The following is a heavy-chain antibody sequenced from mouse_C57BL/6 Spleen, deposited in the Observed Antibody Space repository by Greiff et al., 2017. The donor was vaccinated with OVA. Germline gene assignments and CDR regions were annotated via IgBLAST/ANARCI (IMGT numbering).Heavy chain of an antibody. CDR2: IDPANGNT. D-gene: IGHD1-1*01. CDR1: GFNIKNTY. Sequence: EVQLQQSVAELVRPGASVKLSCTASGFNIKNTYMHWVKQRPEQGLEWIGRIDPANGNTKYAPKFQGKATITAATSSNTAYLQLSSLTSEDTAIYYCARSPYGSSYVDWYFDVWGTGTTVTVSS. CDR3: ARSPYGSSYVDWYFDV. V-gene: IGHV14-3*01. J-gene: IGHJ1*03.